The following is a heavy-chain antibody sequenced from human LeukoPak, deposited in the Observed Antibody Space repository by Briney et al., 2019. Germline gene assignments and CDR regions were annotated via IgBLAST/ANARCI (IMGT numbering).Heavy chain of an antibody. J-gene: IGHJ5*02. V-gene: IGHV3-23*01. D-gene: IGHD4-17*01. CDR1: GFTFNKYA. Sequence: GGSLRLSCAASGFTFNKYAMNLVRQAPGKGLEWVSSIAGTAGSTYYADSVKGRFTIPRDNAKNSLYLQMNSLRAEDTAVYYCARIYGDYVYWFDPWGQGTLVTVSS. CDR2: IAGTAGST. CDR3: ARIYGDYVYWFDP.